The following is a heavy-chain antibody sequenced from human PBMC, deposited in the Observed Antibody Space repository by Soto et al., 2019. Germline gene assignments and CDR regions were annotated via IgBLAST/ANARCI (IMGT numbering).Heavy chain of an antibody. J-gene: IGHJ6*03. CDR3: ARNTLVVPAAPPYYYYMDV. CDR1: GGSISSYY. D-gene: IGHD2-2*01. V-gene: IGHV4-59*01. Sequence: ETLSLTCTVSGGSISSYYWSWIRQPPGKGLEWIGYIYYSGSTNYNPSLKSRVTISVNTSKNQFSLKLSSVTAADTAVYYCARNTLVVPAAPPYYYYMDVWGKGTTVTVSS. CDR2: IYYSGST.